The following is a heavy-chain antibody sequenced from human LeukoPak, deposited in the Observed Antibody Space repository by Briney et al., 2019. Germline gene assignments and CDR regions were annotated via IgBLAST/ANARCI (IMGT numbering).Heavy chain of an antibody. CDR2: INHSGST. D-gene: IGHD1-26*01. CDR3: ARGGRAFDY. CDR1: GGSFSGYY. Sequence: SETLSLTCAVYGGSFSGYYWSWIRQPPGKGLEWIGEINHSGSTNYNPSLKSRVTISVDTSKNQFSLKLSSVTAADTAVYYRARGGRAFDYWGQGTLVTVSS. V-gene: IGHV4-34*01. J-gene: IGHJ4*02.